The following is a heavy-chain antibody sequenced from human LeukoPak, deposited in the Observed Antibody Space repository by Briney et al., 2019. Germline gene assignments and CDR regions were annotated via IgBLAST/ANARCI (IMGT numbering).Heavy chain of an antibody. CDR2: INQDGSEK. J-gene: IGHJ6*02. CDR3: ARDLSGWYVVQGYYYGMDV. D-gene: IGHD6-19*01. CDR1: GFTFSSYW. V-gene: IGHV3-7*01. Sequence: GGSLSLSCAASGFTFSSYWMSWVRQAPGKGREGVANINQDGSEKYYVDSVKGRFTISRDNAKNSLYLQMNSLRAEDTAVYYCARDLSGWYVVQGYYYGMDVWGQGTTVTVSS.